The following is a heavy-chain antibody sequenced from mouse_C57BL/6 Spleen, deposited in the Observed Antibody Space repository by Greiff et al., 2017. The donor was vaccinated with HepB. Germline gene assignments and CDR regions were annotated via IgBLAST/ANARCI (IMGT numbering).Heavy chain of an antibody. Sequence: QVQLQQPGAELVRPGSSVKLSCKASGYTFTSYWMHWVKQRPIQGLAWIGNIDPSDSETHYNQKFKDKATVTVDKFSSTAYMQLSRLTSDDSAVYYCARKGVRGDYDWCAYWGQGTLVTVSA. CDR3: ARKGVRGDYDWCAY. CDR1: GYTFTSYW. V-gene: IGHV1-52*01. D-gene: IGHD2-4*01. CDR2: IDPSDSET. J-gene: IGHJ3*01.